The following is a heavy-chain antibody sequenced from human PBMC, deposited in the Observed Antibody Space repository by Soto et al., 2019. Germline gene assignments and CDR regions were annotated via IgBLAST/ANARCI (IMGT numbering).Heavy chain of an antibody. Sequence: RGSLRLSCAASGFNFPVYSMNLVRQSPGKGLEWVASISIGSHFIYYGDSVRGRFTISRDNARDSLHLQMNSLRAGDTGVYFCARDQSQGQMAVPYFDSWGQGTKVTVSS. D-gene: IGHD1-1*01. CDR2: ISIGSHFI. CDR3: ARDQSQGQMAVPYFDS. CDR1: GFNFPVYS. J-gene: IGHJ4*02. V-gene: IGHV3-21*04.